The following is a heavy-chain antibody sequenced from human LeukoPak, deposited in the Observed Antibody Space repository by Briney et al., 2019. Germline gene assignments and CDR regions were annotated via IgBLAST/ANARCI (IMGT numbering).Heavy chain of an antibody. CDR2: ISHQEGP. Sequence: PSETLSLTCAVSGGSFSDAYWSWLHLPPGKGLEWIGEISHQEGPKYNPSFKSRVTISADTSTNQFSLRVNSVTATDTAIYYCTRQGVWFIDLWGRGTVVTVSS. V-gene: IGHV4-34*01. J-gene: IGHJ2*01. CDR1: GGSFSDAY. D-gene: IGHD3-16*01. CDR3: TRQGVWFIDL.